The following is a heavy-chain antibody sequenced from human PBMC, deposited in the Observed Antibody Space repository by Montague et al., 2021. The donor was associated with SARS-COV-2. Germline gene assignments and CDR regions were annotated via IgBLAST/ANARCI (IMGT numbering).Heavy chain of an antibody. Sequence: SETLSLTCTVSGDSINNYYWSWIRQSPGKGLEYIGYIYYGGGANXYPSRGTNYNPSFESRVAISLDTSKNQFSLNLSSVTTADTAVYYCARGSGYSGYALAYWGQGTLVTVSS. CDR1: GDSINNYY. D-gene: IGHD5-12*01. CDR3: ARGSGYSGYALAY. V-gene: IGHV4-59*01. CDR2: IYYGGGANXYPSRGT. J-gene: IGHJ4*02.